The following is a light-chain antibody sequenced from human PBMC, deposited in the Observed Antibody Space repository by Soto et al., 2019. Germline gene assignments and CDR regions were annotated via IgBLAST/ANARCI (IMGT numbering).Light chain of an antibody. CDR3: GTRDSSLSAGV. CDR2: DNN. J-gene: IGLJ1*01. V-gene: IGLV1-51*01. CDR1: NSNIGNKY. Sequence: QPVLTDPTSVSATPGQSGTISCSGSNSNIGNKYVSWYQQLPGTAPKHLIYDNNKRPSEIPDRFSGSKSGPSATLGITGLQTGDEADYYCGTRDSSLSAGVFGSGSKVTVL.